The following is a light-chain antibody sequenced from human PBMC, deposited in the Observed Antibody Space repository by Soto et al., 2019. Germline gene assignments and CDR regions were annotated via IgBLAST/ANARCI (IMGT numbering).Light chain of an antibody. CDR3: QQYNNWPPIT. CDR2: GAS. J-gene: IGKJ5*01. Sequence: EIVMTQSPATLSVSPGERATLSCRASQSVSSNLAWYQQKPGQAPRRLIYGASTRATGIPAMFSGSGSGTEFTLTISSLQSEDFAVDDCQQYNNWPPITFGQGTRLEIK. V-gene: IGKV3-15*01. CDR1: QSVSSN.